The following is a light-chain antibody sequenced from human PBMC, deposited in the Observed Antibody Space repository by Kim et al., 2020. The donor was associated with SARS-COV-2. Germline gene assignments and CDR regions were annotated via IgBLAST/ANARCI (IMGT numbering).Light chain of an antibody. J-gene: IGKJ4*01. CDR1: QGISSY. Sequence: ASVGDRVTLTCRASQGISSYLAWYQQKPGKAPKLLIYAASTLQSGVPSRFSGSGSGTDFTLTISSLQPEDFATYYCQQLNSYPPIFGGGTKVDIK. CDR3: QQLNSYPPI. V-gene: IGKV1-9*01. CDR2: AAS.